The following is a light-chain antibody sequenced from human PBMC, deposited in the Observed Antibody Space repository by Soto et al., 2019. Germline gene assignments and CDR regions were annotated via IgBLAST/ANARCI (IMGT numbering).Light chain of an antibody. Sequence: EIVLTRSPGTLSLSPGERATLSCRASQSVSSNVAWYQQKPGQAPSLLIYGASTRATDIPPRFSGSGSGTEFTLTITSLQPEDIAVYFCQQYKNWPPLTFGGGTKGDSK. CDR1: QSVSSN. CDR3: QQYKNWPPLT. V-gene: IGKV3-15*01. CDR2: GAS. J-gene: IGKJ4*01.